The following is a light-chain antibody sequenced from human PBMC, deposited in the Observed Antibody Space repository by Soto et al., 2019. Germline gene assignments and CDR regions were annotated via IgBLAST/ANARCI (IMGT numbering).Light chain of an antibody. J-gene: IGKJ3*01. Sequence: AIRMTQSPSSLSASTGDRVTITCRASQGISSYLPWYQQKPRKAPKPLIYAASTLQSGVPSRFSGSGSGTDFTLTISYLQSEDFATYYCQQYHSYPSFGPGTKVHIK. CDR3: QQYHSYPS. CDR1: QGISSY. CDR2: AAS. V-gene: IGKV1-8*01.